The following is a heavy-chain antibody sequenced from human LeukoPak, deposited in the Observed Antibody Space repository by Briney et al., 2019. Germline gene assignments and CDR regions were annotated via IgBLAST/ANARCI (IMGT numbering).Heavy chain of an antibody. J-gene: IGHJ4*02. CDR1: GYTFTTYG. D-gene: IGHD3-9*01. V-gene: IGHV1-18*01. Sequence: ASVKVSCKASGYTFTTYGLSWVRQAPGQGLEWLGWISTYDDNIKYAQSLQGRLTLTIDTSTSTAYMELRSLTSDDTAVYYCARETDSNILTGTDYWGPGTLVTVSS. CDR3: ARETDSNILTGTDY. CDR2: ISTYDDNI.